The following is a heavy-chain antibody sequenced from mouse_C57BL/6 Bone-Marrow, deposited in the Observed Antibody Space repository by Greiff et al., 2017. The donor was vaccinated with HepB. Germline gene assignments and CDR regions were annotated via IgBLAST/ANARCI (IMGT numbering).Heavy chain of an antibody. D-gene: IGHD1-1*01. CDR1: GYTFTDYY. CDR3: ASQGVVATDYAMDY. CDR2: INPNNGGT. V-gene: IGHV1-26*01. Sequence: EVQLQQSGPELVKPGASVKISCKASGYTFTDYYMNWVKQSHGKSLEWIGDINPNNGGTSYNQKFKGKATLTVDKSSSTAYMELRSLTSEDSAVYYCASQGVVATDYAMDYWGQGTSVTVSS. J-gene: IGHJ4*01.